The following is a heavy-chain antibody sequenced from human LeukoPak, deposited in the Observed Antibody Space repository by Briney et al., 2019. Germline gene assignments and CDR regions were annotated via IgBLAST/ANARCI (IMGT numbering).Heavy chain of an antibody. J-gene: IGHJ4*02. CDR3: ARVPSSSRGYSYGIRKYYVDY. CDR2: INHSGST. CDR1: GGSFSGYY. Sequence: PSETLSLTCAVYGGSFSGYYWSWIRQPPGKGLEWIGEINHSGSTNYNPSLKSRVTISVDTSKNQFSLKLSSVTAADTAVYYCARVPSSSRGYSYGIRKYYVDYWGQGTLVTVSS. D-gene: IGHD5-18*01. V-gene: IGHV4-34*01.